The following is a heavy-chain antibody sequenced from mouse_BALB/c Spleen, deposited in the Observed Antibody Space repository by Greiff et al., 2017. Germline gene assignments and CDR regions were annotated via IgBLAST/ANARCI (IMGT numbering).Heavy chain of an antibody. V-gene: IGHV14-3*02. CDR1: GFNIKDTY. D-gene: IGHD2-4*01. Sequence: VQLQQSGAELVKPGASVKLSCTASGFNIKDTYMHWVKQRPEQGLEWIGRIDPANGNTKYDPKFQGKATITADTSTNTAYLQLSSLTSEDTAVYYCARSHYDYDVEAMEYWGQGTSVTVSS. CDR3: ARSHYDYDVEAMEY. CDR2: IDPANGNT. J-gene: IGHJ4*01.